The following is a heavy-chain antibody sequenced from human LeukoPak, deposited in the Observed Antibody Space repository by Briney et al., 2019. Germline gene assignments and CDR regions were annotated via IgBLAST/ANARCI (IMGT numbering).Heavy chain of an antibody. CDR2: IYYSGST. Sequence: SETLSLTCTVSGASINSYYWSWIRQPPGKGLEWIGYIYYSGSTTYSPSLKSRVTMSVDTSKNQFSLKLSSVTAADTAVYYCATLRYCSDTSCFPKYFQHWGQGALVTVSS. V-gene: IGHV4-59*08. J-gene: IGHJ1*01. CDR1: GASINSYY. D-gene: IGHD2-15*01. CDR3: ATLRYCSDTSCFPKYFQH.